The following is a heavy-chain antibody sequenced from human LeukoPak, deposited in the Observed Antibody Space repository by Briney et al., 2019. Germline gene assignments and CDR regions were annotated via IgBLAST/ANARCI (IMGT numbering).Heavy chain of an antibody. V-gene: IGHV3-21*01. Sequence: PGGSLRLSCAGSGFIFSRYSMNWVRQAPGKGLEWVSSISSSGDATYYADSVKGRFTISRDNAGNSVYLQMNSLRAEDTAVYYCARDRGALHSYAWGYWGQGTLVTVSS. CDR2: ISSSGDAT. CDR3: ARDRGALHSYAWGY. CDR1: GFIFSRYS. J-gene: IGHJ4*02. D-gene: IGHD3-16*01.